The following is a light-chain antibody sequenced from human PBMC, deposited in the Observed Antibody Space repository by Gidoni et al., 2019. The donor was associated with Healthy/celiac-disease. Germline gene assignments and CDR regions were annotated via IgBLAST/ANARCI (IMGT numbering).Light chain of an antibody. CDR2: DAS. J-gene: IGKJ3*01. CDR3: QQYDNLRRGGLT. V-gene: IGKV1-33*01. Sequence: DIQMTQSPSSLSASVGDRVTITCQASQDISNYLNWYQQKPGKAPKLLIYDASNLETGVPSRFSGSGSGTDFTFTISSLQAEDIATYYCQQYDNLRRGGLTFGPGTKVDIK. CDR1: QDISNY.